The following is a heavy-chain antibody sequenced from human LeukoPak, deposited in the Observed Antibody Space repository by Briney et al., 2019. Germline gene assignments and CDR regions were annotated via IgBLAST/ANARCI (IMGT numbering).Heavy chain of an antibody. Sequence: GGSLRLSCAASGFTFSSYWMSWVRQAPGKWLEWVANIKQDGSEKYYVDSVKGRFTISRDNAKNSLYLQMNSLRAEDTAVYYCARGTVFGVVIPHFDYWGQGTLVIVSS. J-gene: IGHJ4*02. D-gene: IGHD3-3*01. CDR2: IKQDGSEK. V-gene: IGHV3-7*01. CDR1: GFTFSSYW. CDR3: ARGTVFGVVIPHFDY.